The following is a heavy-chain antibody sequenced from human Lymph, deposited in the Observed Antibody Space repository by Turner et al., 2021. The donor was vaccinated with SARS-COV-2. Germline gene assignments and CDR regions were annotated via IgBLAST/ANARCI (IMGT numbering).Heavy chain of an antibody. J-gene: IGHJ3*02. CDR2: IIPILGIA. D-gene: IGHD1-26*01. CDR3: ARRHSGIYDAFDI. CDR1: GGTFSTYV. Sequence: QVQLVQSGAEVKKPGSSVTVSCKASGGTFSTYVISWVRQAPGQGLEWMGGIIPILGIANYAQKFQGRVTITADKSTSTAYMELSSLRSEDTAVYHCARRHSGIYDAFDIWGQGTMVTVSS. V-gene: IGHV1-69*10.